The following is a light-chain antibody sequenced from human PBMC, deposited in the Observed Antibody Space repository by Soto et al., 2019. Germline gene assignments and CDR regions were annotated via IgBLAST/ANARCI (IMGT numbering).Light chain of an antibody. CDR1: SSNIGSNY. J-gene: IGLJ1*01. CDR3: AAWGDSLSGHV. CDR2: RNN. Sequence: QSVLTQPPSASGTPGQRVTISCSGSSSNIGSNYVYWYQQIPGTAPKLLIYRNNQRPSGVSDRFSGSKSGTSASLAISGLRSEDEAEYYCAAWGDSLSGHVFGTGTKLTVL. V-gene: IGLV1-47*01.